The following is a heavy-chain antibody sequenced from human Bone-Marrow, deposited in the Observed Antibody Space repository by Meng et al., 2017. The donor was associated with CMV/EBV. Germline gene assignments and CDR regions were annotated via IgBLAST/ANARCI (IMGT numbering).Heavy chain of an antibody. CDR1: GGSVSSGSYY. V-gene: IGHV4-61*01. D-gene: IGHD6-6*01. CDR2: IYYSGSA. Sequence: GSLRLSCTVSGGSVSSGSYYWSWIRQPPGKELEWIGYIYYSGSAKYNPSLKSRVTISVDTSKNQFSLKVTSVTAADTAVYYCARGRLGGAARPRFVDYWGQGTLVTVSS. J-gene: IGHJ4*02. CDR3: ARGRLGGAARPRFVDY.